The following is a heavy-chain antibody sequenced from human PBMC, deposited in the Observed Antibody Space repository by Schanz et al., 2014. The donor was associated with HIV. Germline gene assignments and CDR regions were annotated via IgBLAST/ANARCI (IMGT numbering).Heavy chain of an antibody. CDR3: ARTVVPAKREYAMDV. D-gene: IGHD2-2*01. V-gene: IGHV1-69*06. Sequence: QVQLVQSGAEVTKPGSSVKVSCKASGGTFSRYAINWVRLAPGQGLEWMGGIIPIFGTTNYAQKFQGRVTITADKSTTTSYMELSSLRSEDTAVYYCARTVVPAKREYAMDVWGQGTTVSVSS. J-gene: IGHJ6*02. CDR2: IIPIFGTT. CDR1: GGTFSRYA.